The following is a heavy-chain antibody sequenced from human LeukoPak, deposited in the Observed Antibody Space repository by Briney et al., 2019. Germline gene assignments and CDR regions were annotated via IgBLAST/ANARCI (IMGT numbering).Heavy chain of an antibody. V-gene: IGHV3-23*01. J-gene: IGHJ4*02. D-gene: IGHD3-10*01. Sequence: GGSLRLSCAASGFTFSSYAMSWVRQAPGKGLEWVSAISGSGGSTYYADSVKGRFTISRDNSKNTLYLQMNSLRAEDTAVYYCAPSPNYGSGTSGNWGQGTLVTVSS. CDR1: GFTFSSYA. CDR3: APSPNYGSGTSGN. CDR2: ISGSGGST.